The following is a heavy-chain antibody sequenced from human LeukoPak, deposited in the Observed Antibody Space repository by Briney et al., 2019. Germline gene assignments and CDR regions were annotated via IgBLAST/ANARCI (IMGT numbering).Heavy chain of an antibody. CDR1: GFTFSSHA. J-gene: IGHJ6*02. Sequence: GGSLRLSCAASGFTFSSHAMSWVRQAPGKGLEWVAVISYDGSNKYYADSVKGRFTISRDNSKNTLYLQMNSLRAEDTAVYYCARGWRMGDYYYGMDVWGQGTTVTVSS. D-gene: IGHD1-26*01. CDR2: ISYDGSNK. CDR3: ARGWRMGDYYYGMDV. V-gene: IGHV3-30-3*01.